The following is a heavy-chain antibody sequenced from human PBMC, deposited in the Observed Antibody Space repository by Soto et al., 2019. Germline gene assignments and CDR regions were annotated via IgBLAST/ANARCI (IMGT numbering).Heavy chain of an antibody. D-gene: IGHD2-15*01. Sequence: PGGSLRLSCAGSGFTFGDSYMSWIRQAPGKGLEWLSYISPGSRYPAYADSVKGRFTISRNNAKRSLYLQMMSLTAEDTAIYYCVRGGGGGLFDPWGQGTMVTVSS. J-gene: IGHJ5*02. V-gene: IGHV3-11*06. CDR1: GFTFGDSY. CDR2: ISPGSRYP. CDR3: VRGGGGGLFDP.